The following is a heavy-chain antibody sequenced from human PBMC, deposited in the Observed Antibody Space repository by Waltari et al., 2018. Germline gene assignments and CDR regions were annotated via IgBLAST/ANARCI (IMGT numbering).Heavy chain of an antibody. D-gene: IGHD1-26*01. J-gene: IGHJ2*01. CDR2: ISSSGSTI. CDR3: ASLSGSYYWYFDL. Sequence: QVQLVESGGGLVKPGRSLKLSCAASGFNFSDYYMSWLRQAPGKGLEWVSYISSSGSTIYYADSVKGRFTISRDNAKNSLYLQMNSLRAEDTAVYYCASLSGSYYWYFDLWGRGTLVTVSS. CDR1: GFNFSDYY. V-gene: IGHV3-11*01.